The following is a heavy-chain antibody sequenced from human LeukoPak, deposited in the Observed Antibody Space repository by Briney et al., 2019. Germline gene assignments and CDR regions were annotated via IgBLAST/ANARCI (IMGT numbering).Heavy chain of an antibody. D-gene: IGHD3-22*01. V-gene: IGHV5-51*01. CDR3: ARLYYDVSGYFDY. CDR1: GYSFTSFW. Sequence: GESLKISCKGSGYSFTSFWIGWVRQMPGKGLEWMGIIYPDDSETIYSPSFQGQVTFSVDKSITTDYLHWSSLKASDTAMFYCARLYYDVSGYFDYWGQGTLVTVSS. J-gene: IGHJ4*02. CDR2: IYPDDSET.